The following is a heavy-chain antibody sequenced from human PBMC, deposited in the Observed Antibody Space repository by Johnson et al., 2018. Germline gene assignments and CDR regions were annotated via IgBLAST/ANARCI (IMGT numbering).Heavy chain of an antibody. CDR2: ISSSSSYI. V-gene: IGHV3-21*01. J-gene: IGHJ3*02. D-gene: IGHD2-8*01. CDR1: GFTFSSYS. Sequence: VQLVQSGGGLVKXGGSXRLXCAASGFTFSSYSMNWVRPAPWNGLEWVSSISSSSSYIYYAHSVKGRLPISREHSKNSLYLQMNSMRAEDTAVYYCASLRYCTNGVCYNAFDIWGQGTMVTVSS. CDR3: ASLRYCTNGVCYNAFDI.